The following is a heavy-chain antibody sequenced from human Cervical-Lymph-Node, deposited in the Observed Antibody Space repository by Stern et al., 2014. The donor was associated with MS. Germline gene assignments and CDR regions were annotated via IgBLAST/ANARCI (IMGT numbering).Heavy chain of an antibody. D-gene: IGHD4-17*01. CDR1: GFNFDDYV. Sequence: EVQLVESGGVVVQPGGSLRLSCAATGFNFDDYVMHWFRQAPGKGLEWVSLISRDAATEYYADSVKGRFTISRDSRTDFLYLEMTGLRPEDTGLYYCAKGRSQYGCMDAWGQGTTVIVSS. J-gene: IGHJ6*02. V-gene: IGHV3-43*01. CDR3: AKGRSQYGCMDA. CDR2: ISRDAATE.